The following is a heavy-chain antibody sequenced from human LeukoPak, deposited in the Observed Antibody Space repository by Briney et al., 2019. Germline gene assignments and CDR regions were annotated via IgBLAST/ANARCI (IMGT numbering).Heavy chain of an antibody. CDR2: ISAYNGNT. V-gene: IGHV1-18*04. CDR3: ARLGGYTDYYYYGMDV. CDR1: GYTFTCYY. Sequence: ASVKVSCKASGYTFTCYYMHWVRQAPGQGLEWMGWISAYNGNTNYAQKLQGRVTMTTDTSTSTAYMELRSLRSDDTAVYYCARLGGYTDYYYYGMDVWGQGTTVTVSS. D-gene: IGHD3-22*01. J-gene: IGHJ6*02.